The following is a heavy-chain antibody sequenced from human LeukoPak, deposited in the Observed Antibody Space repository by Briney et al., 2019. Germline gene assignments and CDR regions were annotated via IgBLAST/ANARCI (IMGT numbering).Heavy chain of an antibody. CDR1: GGSVRRGNYY. D-gene: IGHD6-6*01. J-gene: IGHJ4*02. CDR3: ARFDYSSSPFVDY. CDR2: IYTSGTT. Sequence: SQTLSLTCTVSGGSVRRGNYYWTWIRQPAGSGLEWIGRIYTSGTTDYNPSLRTRVTISVDASRNQFSLNLSSVTAADTAVYYCARFDYSSSPFVDYWGQGTLVTVSS. V-gene: IGHV4-61*02.